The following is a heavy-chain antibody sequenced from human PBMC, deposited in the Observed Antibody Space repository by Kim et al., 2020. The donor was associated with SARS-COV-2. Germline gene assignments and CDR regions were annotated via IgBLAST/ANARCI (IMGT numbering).Heavy chain of an antibody. CDR3: AKIIAVAPSFDY. Sequence: KYLADSVKGRFTISRDNSKNALYLQMNSLRAEDTAVYYCAKIIAVAPSFDYWGQGTLVTVSS. CDR2: K. J-gene: IGHJ4*02. D-gene: IGHD6-19*01. V-gene: IGHV3-30*02.